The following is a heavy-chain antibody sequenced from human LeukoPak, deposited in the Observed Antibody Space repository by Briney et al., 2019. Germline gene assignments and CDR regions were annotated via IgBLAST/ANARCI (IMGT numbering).Heavy chain of an antibody. V-gene: IGHV4-59*11. CDR3: ARGLIGYDDSGYYLSRLDY. J-gene: IGHJ4*02. CDR1: GGSISSHF. Sequence: SETLSLTCTVSGGSISSHFWSWIRQPPGKGLEWIAYTFDTVRISYSPSLKSRVTISVDASKNQFSLRLTSVTAADTAVYYCARGLIGYDDSGYYLSRLDYWGQGTLVTVSS. CDR2: TFDTVRI. D-gene: IGHD3-22*01.